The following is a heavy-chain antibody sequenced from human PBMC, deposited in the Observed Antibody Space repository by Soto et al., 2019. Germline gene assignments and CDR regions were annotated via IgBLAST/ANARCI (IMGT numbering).Heavy chain of an antibody. J-gene: IGHJ3*02. CDR2: INSDGSST. CDR3: ARLAPYCGGDCSIMGAFDI. V-gene: IGHV3-74*01. D-gene: IGHD2-21*02. Sequence: GGSLRLSCAASGFTFSSYWMHWVRQAPGKGLVWVSRINSDGSSTSYADSVKGRFTISRDNAKNTLYLQMNSLRAEDTAVYYCARLAPYCGGDCSIMGAFDIWGQGTMVTVSS. CDR1: GFTFSSYW.